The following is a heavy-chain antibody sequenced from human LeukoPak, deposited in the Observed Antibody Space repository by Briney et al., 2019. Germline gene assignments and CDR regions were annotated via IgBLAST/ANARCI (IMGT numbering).Heavy chain of an antibody. D-gene: IGHD3-10*01. J-gene: IGHJ4*02. CDR2: LYDGGPT. CDR1: GFTVTNNY. V-gene: IGHV3-53*01. Sequence: GGSLRLSCAASGFTVTNNYMTWVRQAPGKGLEWVSVLYDGGPTYYADSVKGRFTISRDNSRNMVYLQMMSLRAEDTAIYYCARDGRFGELTHWGQGTLVTVSS. CDR3: ARDGRFGELTH.